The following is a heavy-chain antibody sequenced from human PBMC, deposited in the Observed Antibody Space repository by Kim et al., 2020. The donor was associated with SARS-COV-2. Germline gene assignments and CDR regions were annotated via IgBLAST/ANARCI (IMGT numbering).Heavy chain of an antibody. J-gene: IGHJ5*02. Sequence: SETLSLTCTVSGGSISSGSYYWSWIRQPAGKGLEWIGRIYTSGSTNYNPSLKSRVTISVDTSKNQFSLKLSSVTAADTAVYYCARARSGIAVAGIPSNWFDPWGQGTLVTVSS. D-gene: IGHD6-19*01. CDR3: ARARSGIAVAGIPSNWFDP. V-gene: IGHV4-61*02. CDR1: GGSISSGSYY. CDR2: IYTSGST.